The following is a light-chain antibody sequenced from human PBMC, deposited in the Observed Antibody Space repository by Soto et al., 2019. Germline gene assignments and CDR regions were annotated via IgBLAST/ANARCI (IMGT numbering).Light chain of an antibody. J-gene: IGKJ1*01. CDR1: QSVSNN. Sequence: ESVLTQSPGTLSLSPGERATLSCRASQSVSNNYLAWYQQKPGQAPRLLIYGASTRAAIIPARFSGSGSGTEFTLTISSLQSEDFAVYYCQQYNKWPRTFGQGTKVDIK. CDR2: GAS. V-gene: IGKV3-15*01. CDR3: QQYNKWPRT.